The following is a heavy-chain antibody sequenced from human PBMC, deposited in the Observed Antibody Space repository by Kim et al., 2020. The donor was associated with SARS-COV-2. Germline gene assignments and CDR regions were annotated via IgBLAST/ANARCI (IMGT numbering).Heavy chain of an antibody. CDR1: GFTFSNAW. CDR2: IKSKTDGGTT. D-gene: IGHD3-9*01. CDR3: TTSPYDILTGYGSDAFDI. Sequence: GGSLRLSCAASGFTFSNAWMSWVRQAPGKGLEWVGRIKSKTDGGTTDYAAPVKGRFTISRDDSKNTLYLQMNSLKTEDTAVYYCTTSPYDILTGYGSDAFDIWGQGTMVTVSS. J-gene: IGHJ3*02. V-gene: IGHV3-15*01.